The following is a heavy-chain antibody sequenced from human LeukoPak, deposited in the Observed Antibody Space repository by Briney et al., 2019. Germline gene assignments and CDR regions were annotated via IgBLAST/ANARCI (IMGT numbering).Heavy chain of an antibody. D-gene: IGHD2-21*02. Sequence: ASVKVSCKVSGYTLTELLMHWVGQAPGKGLEWVGGFDPEDGETIYAQKFQDRVTMTEDTSTDTAYMELSSLRSEDTAVYYCARYPEAYCGGDFYSGAFDYWGQGTLVTVSS. CDR2: FDPEDGET. CDR3: ARYPEAYCGGDFYSGAFDY. CDR1: GYTLTELL. V-gene: IGHV1-24*01. J-gene: IGHJ4*02.